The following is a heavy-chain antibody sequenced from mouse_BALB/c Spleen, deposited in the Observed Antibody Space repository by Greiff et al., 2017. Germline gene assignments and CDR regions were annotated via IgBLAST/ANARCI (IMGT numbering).Heavy chain of an antibody. CDR1: GFTFSDYY. J-gene: IGHJ4*01. CDR2: ISDGGSYT. Sequence: EVMLVESGGGLVKPGGSLKLSCAASGFTFSDYYMYWVRQTPEKRLEWVATISDGGSYTYYPDSVKGRFTISRDNAKNNLYLQMSSLKSEDTAMYYCARDGADGYAMDYWGQGTSVTVSS. CDR3: ARDGADGYAMDY. V-gene: IGHV5-4*02.